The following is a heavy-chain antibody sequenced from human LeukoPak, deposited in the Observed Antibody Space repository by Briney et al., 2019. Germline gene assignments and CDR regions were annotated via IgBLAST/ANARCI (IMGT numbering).Heavy chain of an antibody. CDR3: ARGGEYYDSSGYALYYFDH. V-gene: IGHV3-53*01. CDR1: GFTVSSNY. D-gene: IGHD3-22*01. CDR2: IYSGGST. J-gene: IGHJ4*02. Sequence: GGSLRLSCAASGFTVSSNYMSWVRQAPGKGLEWVSVIYSGGSTYYADPVKGRFTISRDNSKNTLYLQMNSLRAEDTAVYYCARGGEYYDSSGYALYYFDHWGQGTLVTVSS.